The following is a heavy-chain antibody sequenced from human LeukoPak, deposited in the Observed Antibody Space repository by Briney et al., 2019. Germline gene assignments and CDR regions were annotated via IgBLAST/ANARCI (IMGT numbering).Heavy chain of an antibody. V-gene: IGHV3-43*01. CDR2: IGWDGTNI. CDR1: GFTFDRHT. D-gene: IGHD3-3*01. Sequence: GGSLRLSCAASGFTFDRHTVHWVRQPPGKGPEWVSLIGWDGTNIDYADSVKGRFTISRDNSKNFVYLRMHSLRTEDTALYYCTKDMEWGMDVWGQGTTVIVSS. J-gene: IGHJ6*02. CDR3: TKDMEWGMDV.